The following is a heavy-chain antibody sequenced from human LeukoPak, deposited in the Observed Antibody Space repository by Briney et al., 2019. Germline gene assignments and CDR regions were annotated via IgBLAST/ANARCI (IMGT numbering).Heavy chain of an antibody. CDR2: MNPNSGNT. V-gene: IGHV1-8*01. CDR3: ARGLRGVVGANYHY. D-gene: IGHD1-26*01. Sequence: GASVTVSCKASGYTFTSYDINWVRQATGQGLEWMGWMNPNSGNTGYAQKFQGRVTMTRNTSISTAYMELSSLRSEDTAVYYCARGLRGVVGANYHYWGQGTLVTVSS. J-gene: IGHJ4*02. CDR1: GYTFTSYD.